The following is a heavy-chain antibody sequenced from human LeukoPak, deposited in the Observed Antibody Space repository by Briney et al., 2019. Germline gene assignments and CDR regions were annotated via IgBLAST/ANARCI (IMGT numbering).Heavy chain of an antibody. J-gene: IGHJ4*02. V-gene: IGHV4-59*01. CDR2: FSNSGRT. CDR1: GGSISSYY. CDR3: AREGPYGSGSYADD. D-gene: IGHD3-10*01. Sequence: SENLSLTCNVSGGSISSYYWSWIRQPPGEGLEWIGYFSNSGRTNYNPSLKSRVTISVDTSKNQLSLKLSSVTAADTAVYYCAREGPYGSGSYADDWGQGTLVTVSS.